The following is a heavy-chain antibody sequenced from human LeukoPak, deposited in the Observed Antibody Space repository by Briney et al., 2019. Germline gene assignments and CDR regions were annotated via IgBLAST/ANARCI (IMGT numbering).Heavy chain of an antibody. J-gene: IGHJ4*02. CDR3: AGRRGYSYGYGDDY. D-gene: IGHD5-18*01. Sequence: PSETLSLTCAVYGGSFSGYYWSWIRQPPGKGLEWIGEINHSGSTNYNPSLKSRVTISVDTSKNQFSLKLSSVTAADTAVYYCAGRRGYSYGYGDDYWGQGTLVTVSS. CDR2: INHSGST. V-gene: IGHV4-34*01. CDR1: GGSFSGYY.